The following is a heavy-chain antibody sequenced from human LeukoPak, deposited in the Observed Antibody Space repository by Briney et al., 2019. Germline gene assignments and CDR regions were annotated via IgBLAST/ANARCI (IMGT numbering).Heavy chain of an antibody. CDR1: GFTFSSYE. CDR2: ISSSGSTI. V-gene: IGHV3-48*03. J-gene: IGHJ6*04. CDR3: ARDRYYYYGMDV. Sequence: GGSLRLSCVASGFTFSSYEMNWVRQAPGKGLEWVSYISSSGSTIYYADSVKGRFTISRDNAKNSLYLQMNSLRAEDTAVYYCARDRYYYYGMDVWGKGTTVTVSS.